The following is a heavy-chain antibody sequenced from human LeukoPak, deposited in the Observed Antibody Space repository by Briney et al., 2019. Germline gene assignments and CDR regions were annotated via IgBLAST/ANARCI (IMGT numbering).Heavy chain of an antibody. V-gene: IGHV3-43*02. CDR3: ARESESSGWYDY. CDR1: GXMFHDYA. Sequence: PGGSLRLSCAAPGXMFHDYAIHWVRQAPGKGLEWVSLISGDGGSTFYADSVKGRFTISRDNSKNSLYLQMNSLRGDDTALYYCARESESSGWYDYWGQGTLVTVSS. D-gene: IGHD6-19*01. CDR2: ISGDGGST. J-gene: IGHJ4*02.